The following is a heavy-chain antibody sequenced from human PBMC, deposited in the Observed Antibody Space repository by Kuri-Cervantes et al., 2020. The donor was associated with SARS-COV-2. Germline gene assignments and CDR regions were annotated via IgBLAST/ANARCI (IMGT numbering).Heavy chain of an antibody. CDR1: GVTYRFFA. Sequence: GGSLRLSCVVSGVTYRFFAMHWVRQAPGKGLQWVASISTSGGSLYPADSVKGRFSISRDNSKNTLYLQMNSLRAEDTAVYYCAKLAGSNYFYYYGMDVWGQGTTVTVSS. J-gene: IGHJ6*02. CDR3: AKLAGSNYFYYYGMDV. CDR2: ISTSGGSL. D-gene: IGHD4-11*01. V-gene: IGHV3-23*01.